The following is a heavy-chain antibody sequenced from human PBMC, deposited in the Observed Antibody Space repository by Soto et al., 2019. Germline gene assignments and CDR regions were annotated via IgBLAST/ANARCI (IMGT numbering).Heavy chain of an antibody. CDR2: IYDSGST. V-gene: IGHV4-31*03. CDR1: GGSISRSGYF. J-gene: IGHJ4*02. CDR3: ARSSRSYFDY. Sequence: SSETLSLTCTVSGGSISRSGYFWSWIRQHPGKGLEWIGYIYDSGSTYYNPSLKSRVSLSVDTSKNQFSLNLTSVTAADMAMYYCARSSRSYFDYWGQGTLVTVSS.